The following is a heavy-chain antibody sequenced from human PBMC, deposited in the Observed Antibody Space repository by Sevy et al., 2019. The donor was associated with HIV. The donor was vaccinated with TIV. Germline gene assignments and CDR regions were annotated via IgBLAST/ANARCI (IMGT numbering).Heavy chain of an antibody. D-gene: IGHD2-15*01. CDR3: AKGFCSGGTCPRDYYYYGMDV. J-gene: IGHJ6*02. V-gene: IGHV3-23*01. CDR2: ISGSGRYT. CDR1: EFTFSSYA. Sequence: GGSRRLSCAASEFTFSSYAMSWVRQAPGKGLEWVSSISGSGRYTYYADSVEGRFTIPRDNSKNTLYVQMNSLRAEDTAVYYCAKGFCSGGTCPRDYYYYGMDVWGQGTTVTVSS.